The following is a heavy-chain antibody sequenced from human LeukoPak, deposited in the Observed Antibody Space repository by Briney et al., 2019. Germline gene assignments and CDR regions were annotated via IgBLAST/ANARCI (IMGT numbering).Heavy chain of an antibody. J-gene: IGHJ3*02. V-gene: IGHV3-66*01. D-gene: IGHD6-13*01. CDR3: ARDLQTGYSSSWYSSFGSLNAFDI. CDR1: GFTVSSNY. Sequence: GGSLRLSCAASGFTVSSNYMSWVRQAPGKGLEWVSVIYSGGSTYYADSVKGRFTISRDNSKNTLYLQMNSLRAEDTAVYCCARDLQTGYSSSWYSSFGSLNAFDIWGQGTMVTVSS. CDR2: IYSGGST.